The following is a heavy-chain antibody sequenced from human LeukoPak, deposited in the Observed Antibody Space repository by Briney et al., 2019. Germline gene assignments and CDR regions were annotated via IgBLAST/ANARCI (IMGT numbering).Heavy chain of an antibody. J-gene: IGHJ4*02. CDR1: GLTFSNYA. CDR3: AKRGIMIRKIILVGYHTEESYFDC. D-gene: IGHD3-16*01. V-gene: IGHV3-23*01. Sequence: GGSLRLSCAASGLTFSNYAMSWVRQAPGKGLEWVSGISDSGGSTYYADCVKGRFTISRDNSKNTLYLQMNSLRAEATAVYYCAKRGIMIRKIILVGYHTEESYFDCWGQGTLVTVSS. CDR2: ISDSGGST.